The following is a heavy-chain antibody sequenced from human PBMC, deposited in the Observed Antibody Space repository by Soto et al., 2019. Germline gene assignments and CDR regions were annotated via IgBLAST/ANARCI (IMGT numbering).Heavy chain of an antibody. Sequence: GGSLRLSCAASGFTFSSYAMSWVRQAPGKGLEWVSAISGSGGSTYYADSVKGRFTISRDNSKNTLYLQMNSLRAEDTAVYYCAGVVAAFYYYYMDVWGRGTTVTVSS. CDR1: GFTFSSYA. D-gene: IGHD2-15*01. CDR2: ISGSGGST. CDR3: AGVVAAFYYYYMDV. V-gene: IGHV3-23*01. J-gene: IGHJ6*03.